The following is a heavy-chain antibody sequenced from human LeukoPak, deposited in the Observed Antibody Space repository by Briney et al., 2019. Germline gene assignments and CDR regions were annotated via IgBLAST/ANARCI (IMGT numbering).Heavy chain of an antibody. J-gene: IGHJ4*02. D-gene: IGHD1-7*01. CDR1: GYTFTSYD. CDR2: MNPNSGNT. CDR3: ARIRLRYNWNYVGY. Sequence: ASVKVSCKASGYTFTSYDINWVRQATGQGLEWMGWMNPNSGNTGYAQKFQGIVTMTRNTSISTAYMELSSLRSEDTAVYYCARIRLRYNWNYVGYWGQGTLVTVSS. V-gene: IGHV1-8*01.